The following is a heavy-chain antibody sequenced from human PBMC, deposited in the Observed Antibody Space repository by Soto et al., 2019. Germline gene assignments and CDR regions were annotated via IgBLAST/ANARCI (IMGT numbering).Heavy chain of an antibody. D-gene: IGHD5-18*01. CDR2: ISHDGSNK. CDR1: GFTFSSYA. CDR3: ARVRGAVQLWPLDS. V-gene: IGHV3-30-3*01. J-gene: IGHJ4*02. Sequence: PGGALRLSCAASGFTFSSYAMHGVRQAPGKGLERVAVISHDGSNKYYADSVKGRFTISRDNSQNTVYLQMNSLRAEDTAVYYCARVRGAVQLWPLDSWGEGTLVTV.